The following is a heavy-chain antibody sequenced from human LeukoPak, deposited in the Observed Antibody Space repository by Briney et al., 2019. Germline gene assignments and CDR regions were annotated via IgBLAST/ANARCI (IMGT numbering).Heavy chain of an antibody. J-gene: IGHJ4*02. Sequence: PGGSLRLSCAASGFTLSSYWMHWVRHAPGKGLVWVSRINSDGSSTSYADSVKGRFTISRDNAKNTLYLQMNSLRAEDTAVYYCARDEAEGSYYDSSGYYGIDYWGQGTLVTVSS. CDR2: INSDGSST. CDR1: GFTLSSYW. D-gene: IGHD3-22*01. V-gene: IGHV3-74*01. CDR3: ARDEAEGSYYDSSGYYGIDY.